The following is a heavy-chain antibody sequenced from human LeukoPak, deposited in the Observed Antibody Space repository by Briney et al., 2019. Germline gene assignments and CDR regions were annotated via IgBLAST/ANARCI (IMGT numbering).Heavy chain of an antibody. CDR3: ARHFDRYQLPPAWFDP. J-gene: IGHJ5*02. V-gene: IGHV4-39*01. D-gene: IGHD2-2*01. CDR1: GGSISSSSYY. Sequence: SETLSPTCTVSGGSISSSSYYWGWIRQPPGKGLEWIGSIYYSGSTYYNPSLKSRVTISVDTSKNQFSLKLSSVTAADTAVYYCARHFDRYQLPPAWFDPWGQGTLVTVSS. CDR2: IYYSGST.